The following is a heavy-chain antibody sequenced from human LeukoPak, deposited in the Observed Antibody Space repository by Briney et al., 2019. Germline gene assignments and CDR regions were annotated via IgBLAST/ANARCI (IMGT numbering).Heavy chain of an antibody. CDR3: VKDIQLST. Sequence: QTGGSLRLSCAASGFNFITAAMTWVRQAPGKGVEWVSLIGSSGGSTYYADSVKGRFTISRDNSNHTLSLQMNSLRVEDTAIYYCVKDIQLSTWGLGTMVTVSS. V-gene: IGHV3-23*01. D-gene: IGHD5-24*01. J-gene: IGHJ3*01. CDR2: IGSSGGST. CDR1: GFNFITAA.